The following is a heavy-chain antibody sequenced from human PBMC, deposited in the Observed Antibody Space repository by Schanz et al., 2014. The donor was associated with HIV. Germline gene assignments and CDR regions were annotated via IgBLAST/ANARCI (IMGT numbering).Heavy chain of an antibody. CDR1: GFTFSTYA. CDR3: AKVGRIYSTTWIDH. J-gene: IGHJ4*02. V-gene: IGHV3-30*18. Sequence: VQLVESGGGLVQPGGSLRLSCAASGFTFSTYAMNWVRQAPGEGLEWVAVISYDGSIKEYADSVKGRFAISRDNSKNTVYLQMNSLRGEDSAVYYCAKVGRIYSTTWIDHWGQGTLVTVSS. D-gene: IGHD6-13*01. CDR2: ISYDGSIK.